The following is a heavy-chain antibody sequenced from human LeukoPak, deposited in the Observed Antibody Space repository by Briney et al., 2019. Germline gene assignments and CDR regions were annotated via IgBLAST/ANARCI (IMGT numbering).Heavy chain of an antibody. J-gene: IGHJ4*02. CDR2: ISGSCGST. CDR3: ARDNSGSYLGLDY. V-gene: IGHV3-23*01. D-gene: IGHD1-26*01. Sequence: PGVSLRLSCAASVFTFSIYAVSWVRQAPGKGLEGVSAISGSCGSTYYADSAKGRFTISRDNSENTLYLQMNSLRAEDTAVYYCARDNSGSYLGLDYWGQGTLVTVSS. CDR1: VFTFSIYA.